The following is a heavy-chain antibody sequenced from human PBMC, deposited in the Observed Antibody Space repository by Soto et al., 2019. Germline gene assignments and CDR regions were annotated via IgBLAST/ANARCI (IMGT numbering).Heavy chain of an antibody. CDR3: AREEFEAGRGHFGY. J-gene: IGHJ4*02. V-gene: IGHV3-30-3*01. D-gene: IGHD6-13*01. CDR2: ISKGGNKK. Sequence: ESGGGVVQPGGSLSLSCAAPGFTFSTSAMHWVRQAPGKGLEWMAMISKGGNKKYYADSVKGRFTISSDISESTLYLQMNSLRTEDTAVYYWAREEFEAGRGHFGYWGQGTLVSVSS. CDR1: GFTFSTSA.